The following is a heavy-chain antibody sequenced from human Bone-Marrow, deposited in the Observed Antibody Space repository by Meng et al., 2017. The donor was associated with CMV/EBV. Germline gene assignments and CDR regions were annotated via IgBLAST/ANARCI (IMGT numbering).Heavy chain of an antibody. Sequence: GESLKISCAASGFTFSRSWMHWARQAPGKGLVWVSRINSAGNITHYAGSVKGRFAISRDNAKNTLYLQMNSLRVEDTAVYYCAGDRWVPEYWGQGTLVTVSS. J-gene: IGHJ4*02. CDR1: GFTFSRSW. V-gene: IGHV3-74*01. CDR2: INSAGNIT. CDR3: AGDRWVPEY. D-gene: IGHD4-23*01.